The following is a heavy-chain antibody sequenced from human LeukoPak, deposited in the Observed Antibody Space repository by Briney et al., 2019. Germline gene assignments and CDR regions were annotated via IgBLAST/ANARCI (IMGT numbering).Heavy chain of an antibody. CDR3: ARDTDYGDYYRSNWFDP. J-gene: IGHJ5*02. V-gene: IGHV3-48*03. Sequence: TGGSLRLSCASSGFTFSSYEMNWVRQAPGKGLEWVSYISSSGSTIYYADSVKGRFTISRDDAKNSLYLQMSSLRAEDTAVYYCARDTDYGDYYRSNWFDPWGQGTLVTVSS. CDR1: GFTFSSYE. CDR2: ISSSGSTI. D-gene: IGHD4-17*01.